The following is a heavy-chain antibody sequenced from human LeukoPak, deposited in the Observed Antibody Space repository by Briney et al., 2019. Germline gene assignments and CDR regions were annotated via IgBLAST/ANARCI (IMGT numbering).Heavy chain of an antibody. Sequence: SETLSLTCAVYGGSFSGYYWSWIRQPPGKGLEWIGEINHSGSTNYNPSLKSRVTISVDTSNDQFSLKLSSVTAADTAVYYCARLYYYYGMDVWGQGTTVTVSS. V-gene: IGHV4-34*01. CDR1: GGSFSGYY. CDR2: INHSGST. J-gene: IGHJ6*01. CDR3: ARLYYYYGMDV.